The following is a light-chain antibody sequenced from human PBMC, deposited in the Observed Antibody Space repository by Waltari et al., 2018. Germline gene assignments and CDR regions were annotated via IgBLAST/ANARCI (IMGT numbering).Light chain of an antibody. CDR1: SSNIGVYY. Sequence: QSVLTQPPSVSGAPGQRVTISCTGGSSNIGVYYVYWYQQLPGMAPKLLIYDNVKRPSGVADRFSGSKSGGSASLTITGLQTEDEADYFCQSYDSMSSHDLFGGGTRLTVL. CDR3: QSYDSMSSHDL. J-gene: IGLJ2*01. V-gene: IGLV1-40*01. CDR2: DNV.